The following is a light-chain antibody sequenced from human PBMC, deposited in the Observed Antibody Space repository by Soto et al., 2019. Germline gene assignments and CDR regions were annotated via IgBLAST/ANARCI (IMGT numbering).Light chain of an antibody. CDR3: QQSYCTPSVT. J-gene: IGKJ3*01. V-gene: IGKV1-39*01. CDR1: QSISSY. CDR2: AAS. Sequence: DIQMTQSPSSLSASVGDRVTITCRASQSISSYLTWYQQKPGKGPKILIYAASSLQSGVPSRFSGSGSGTDFTQTISSLQPEDFATYYCQQSYCTPSVTFGPGTKVDIK.